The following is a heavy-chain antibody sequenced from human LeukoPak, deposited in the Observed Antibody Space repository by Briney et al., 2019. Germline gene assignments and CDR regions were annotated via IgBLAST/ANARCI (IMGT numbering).Heavy chain of an antibody. J-gene: IGHJ4*02. D-gene: IGHD3-22*01. CDR2: ISGSGGST. Sequence: PGGSLRLSCAASGFTFSSYAMSWVRQAPGKGLEWVSAISGSGGSTYYADSVKGRFTISRDNSKNTLYLQMNSLRAEDTAVYYCAKNPSDYYDSSGYFYWGQGTLVTVSS. V-gene: IGHV3-23*01. CDR1: GFTFSSYA. CDR3: AKNPSDYYDSSGYFY.